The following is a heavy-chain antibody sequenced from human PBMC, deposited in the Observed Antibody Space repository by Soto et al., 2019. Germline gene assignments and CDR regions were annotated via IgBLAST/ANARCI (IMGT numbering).Heavy chain of an antibody. V-gene: IGHV3-33*01. CDR3: ARGSRTGGRYVLDY. Sequence: QVQLVESGGGVVQPGRSLRLSCAASGFTFSTYGMLWVRQPPGMGLDWVAVIWYDGSNKYYADSVKGRFTISRDNSKNTLYLQMNSLRAEDTAVYYCARGSRTGGRYVLDYWGQGTLVTVSS. J-gene: IGHJ4*02. D-gene: IGHD6-19*01. CDR2: IWYDGSNK. CDR1: GFTFSTYG.